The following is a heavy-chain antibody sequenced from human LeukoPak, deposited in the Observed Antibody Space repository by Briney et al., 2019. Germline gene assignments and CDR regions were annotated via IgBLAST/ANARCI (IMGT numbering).Heavy chain of an antibody. V-gene: IGHV3-30-3*01. CDR2: ISYDGSNK. CDR1: GFTFSSYA. Sequence: GRSLRLSCAASGFTFSSYATHWVRQAPGKGLEWVAVISYDGSNKYYADSVKGRFTISRDNSKNTLYLQMNSLRAEDTAVYYCARDRRDKDSSGYYYIYYWGQGTLVTVSS. CDR3: ARDRRDKDSSGYYYIYY. J-gene: IGHJ4*02. D-gene: IGHD3-22*01.